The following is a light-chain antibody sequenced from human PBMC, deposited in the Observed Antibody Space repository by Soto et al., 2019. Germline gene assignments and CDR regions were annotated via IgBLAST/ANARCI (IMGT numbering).Light chain of an antibody. CDR3: QQYGNLPYT. J-gene: IGKJ2*01. V-gene: IGKV3-20*01. CDR2: GAS. CDR1: QSVSSNY. Sequence: IVLTQSPGTLSLSPGDSATLSCRASQSVSSNYLAWYQQKLGLAPRLLIYGASWRATGIPDRFSGSGSGTDFTLTISRLEPVDFAVYYCQQYGNLPYTVGQGTKVDIK.